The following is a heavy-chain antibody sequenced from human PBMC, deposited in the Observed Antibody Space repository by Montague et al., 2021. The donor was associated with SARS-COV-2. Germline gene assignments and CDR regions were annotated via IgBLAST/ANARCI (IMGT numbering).Heavy chain of an antibody. CDR3: YRVPCRLLFVPRYYGMDV. Sequence: SETLSLTCAVYGGSFSGYYWCWIRQPPGAGLERIAEISHSGSTSYNPSLKSQVTISVDTSKNQFSLRLSPATAADTAVSYCYRVPCRLLFVPRYYGMDVWGQGTTVTVSS. V-gene: IGHV4-34*01. J-gene: IGHJ6*02. CDR2: ISHSGST. CDR1: GGSFSGYY. D-gene: IGHD2-2*01.